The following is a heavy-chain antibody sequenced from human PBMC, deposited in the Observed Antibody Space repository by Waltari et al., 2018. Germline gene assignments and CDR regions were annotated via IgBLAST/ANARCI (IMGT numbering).Heavy chain of an antibody. CDR3: AKEPRGNNWNFYFDD. V-gene: IGHV3-23*05. J-gene: IGHJ4*02. D-gene: IGHD1-7*01. CDR2: IGSGGSYT. Sequence: EGQLLESGGGLVQPGGTLRLSCATSGFTFDTFAVSWVRQAPGKGLECVSTIGSGGSYTFYADSVKGRFTISRDNSKNMLFLQMSSLRVDDTAVYYCAKEPRGNNWNFYFDDWGQGTLVTVSS. CDR1: GFTFDTFA.